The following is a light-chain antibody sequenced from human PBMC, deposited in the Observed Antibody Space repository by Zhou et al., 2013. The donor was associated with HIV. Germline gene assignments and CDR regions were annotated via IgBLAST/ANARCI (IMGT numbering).Light chain of an antibody. Sequence: DIVMTQSPLSLPVTPGEPASISCRASQSLLHTNGHNYLDWYVQKPGQSPQLLIYLGSTRASGVPDRFSGSGSGTVFTLQLSRVEAEDVGVYYCMQAVQTPWTFGQGTKVEI. CDR2: LGS. CDR3: MQAVQTPWT. V-gene: IGKV2-28*01. CDR1: QSLLHTNGHNY. J-gene: IGKJ1*01.